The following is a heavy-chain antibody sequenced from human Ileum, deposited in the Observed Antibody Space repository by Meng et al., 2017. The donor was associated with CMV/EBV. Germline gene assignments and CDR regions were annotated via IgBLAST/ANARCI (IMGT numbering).Heavy chain of an antibody. J-gene: IGHJ4*02. Sequence: SETLSLTCTVSGGSISSGGYYWSWIRQHPGKGLEWIGYIYYSGSTYYNPSLKSRVTISVDTSKNQFSLKLSSVTAADTAVYYCARSSCSCTSCRPKGDFDYWGQGTLVTVSS. D-gene: IGHD2-2*01. CDR1: GGSISSGGYY. V-gene: IGHV4-31*03. CDR2: IYYSGST. CDR3: ARSSCSCTSCRPKGDFDY.